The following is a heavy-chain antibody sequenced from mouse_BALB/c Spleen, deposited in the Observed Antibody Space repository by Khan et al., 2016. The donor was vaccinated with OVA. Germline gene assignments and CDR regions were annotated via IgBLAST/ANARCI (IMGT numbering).Heavy chain of an antibody. CDR3: VGDGAYHRNDGWFAY. CDR1: GYTFISYT. CDR2: INPSNGYT. Sequence: QVQLQQSGAELARPGASVKMSCKASGYTFISYTIHWIKQRPGQGLEWIGYINPSNGYTNYNQKFKDKATLTTDKSSTTAYLQLSSLTSDDSAVYNCVGDGAYHRNDGWFAYWGQGTLVTVSA. D-gene: IGHD2-14*01. J-gene: IGHJ3*01. V-gene: IGHV1-4*01.